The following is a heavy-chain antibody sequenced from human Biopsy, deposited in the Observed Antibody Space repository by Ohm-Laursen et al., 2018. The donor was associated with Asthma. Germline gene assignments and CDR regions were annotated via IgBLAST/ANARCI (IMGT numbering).Heavy chain of an antibody. V-gene: IGHV2-5*02. CDR2: IYWDGDK. J-gene: IGHJ6*02. D-gene: IGHD1-26*01. Sequence: TQTLTLTCTFSGFSLSTSGGGVGWIRQPPGKALEWLGNIYWDGDKRYSPSLQSRLTITRDTPKDQVVLTMTNMGPVDTGTYYCVHTLVGLKAFDFWGQGTTVTVS. CDR3: VHTLVGLKAFDF. CDR1: GFSLSTSGGG.